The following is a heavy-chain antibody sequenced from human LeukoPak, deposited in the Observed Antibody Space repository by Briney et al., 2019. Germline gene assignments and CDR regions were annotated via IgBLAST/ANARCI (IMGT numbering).Heavy chain of an antibody. CDR1: GFIFTDHW. V-gene: IGHV3-7*01. Sequence: SGGSLRLSCAASGFIFTDHWMSWVRQAPGKGLEWVANIKEDESTKFYADSVRGRFTISRDNAKSSVYLQMNNLRVEDTALYYCARAVDVADYWGRGTLVTVSS. CDR3: ARAVDVADY. D-gene: IGHD3-16*01. J-gene: IGHJ4*02. CDR2: IKEDESTK.